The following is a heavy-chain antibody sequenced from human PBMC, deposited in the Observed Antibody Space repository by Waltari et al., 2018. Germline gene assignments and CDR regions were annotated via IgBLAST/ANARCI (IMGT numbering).Heavy chain of an antibody. CDR1: GYSITSGYY. CDR3: ARGGGYCSGVTCSFSD. CDR2: IYHSGNT. J-gene: IGHJ4*02. Sequence: QVQLQESGPGLVKPSETLSLTCAVSGYSITSGYYWDWIRQPPGKGLELIGNIYHSGNTYYNPSLKSRVTISVDTSKNQFSLKLSSVTAADTAVYYCARGGGYCSGVTCSFSDWGQGTLVTVSS. D-gene: IGHD2-15*01. V-gene: IGHV4-38-2*01.